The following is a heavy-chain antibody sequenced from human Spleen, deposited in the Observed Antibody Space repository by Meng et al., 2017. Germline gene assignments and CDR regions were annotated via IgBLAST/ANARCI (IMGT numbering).Heavy chain of an antibody. CDR3: ARDPKYCSGGSCYFRGDGFDY. V-gene: IGHV4-39*07. CDR1: GGSISSSSYY. D-gene: IGHD2-15*01. J-gene: IGHJ4*02. Sequence: SETLSLTCTVSGGSISSSSYYWGWIRQPPGKGLEWIGSIYYSGSTYYNPSLKSRVTISVDTSKNQFSLKLSSVTAADTAVYYCARDPKYCSGGSCYFRGDGFDYWGQGTLVTVSS. CDR2: IYYSGST.